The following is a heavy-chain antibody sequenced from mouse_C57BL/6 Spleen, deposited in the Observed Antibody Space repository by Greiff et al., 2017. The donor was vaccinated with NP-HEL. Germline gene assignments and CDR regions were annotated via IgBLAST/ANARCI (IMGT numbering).Heavy chain of an antibody. V-gene: IGHV1-19*01. Sequence: EVQLQQSGPVLVKPGASVKMSCKASGYTFTDYYMNWVKQSHGKSLEWIGVINPYNGGTSYNQKFKGKATLTVDKSSSTAYMELNSLTSEDSAVYYCARSPYYYGSSSPWFAYWGQGTLVTVSA. CDR3: ARSPYYYGSSSPWFAY. CDR1: GYTFTDYY. J-gene: IGHJ3*01. D-gene: IGHD1-1*01. CDR2: INPYNGGT.